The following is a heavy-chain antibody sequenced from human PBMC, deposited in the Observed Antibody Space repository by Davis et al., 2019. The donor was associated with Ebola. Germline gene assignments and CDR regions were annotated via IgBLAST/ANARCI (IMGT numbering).Heavy chain of an antibody. D-gene: IGHD6-6*01. J-gene: IGHJ4*02. CDR1: GFTFSSYW. CDR3: ARAHFGRSSFDY. V-gene: IGHV3-13*01. Sequence: PGGSLRLSCAASGFTFSSYWMHWVRQVTGKGLEWVSAIGTAGDTYYPGSVKGRFTISRENAKNSLYLQMNSLRAGDTAVYYCARAHFGRSSFDYWGQGTLVTVSS. CDR2: IGTAGDT.